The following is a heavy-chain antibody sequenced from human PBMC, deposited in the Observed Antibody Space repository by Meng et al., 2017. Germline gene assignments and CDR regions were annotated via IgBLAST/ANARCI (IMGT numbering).Heavy chain of an antibody. CDR3: ARVVAATTLFLDY. J-gene: IGHJ4*02. CDR2: IYHSGST. D-gene: IGHD2-15*01. Sequence: AHVQALGPGSGKPSGALALPCAVSGGSMSSSNWWGWVRQPPGKGLEWIGEIYHSGSTNYNPSLKSRVTISVDKSKNQFSLKLSSVTAADTAVYYCARVVAATTLFLDYWGQGTLVTVSS. CDR1: GGSMSSSNW. V-gene: IGHV4-4*02.